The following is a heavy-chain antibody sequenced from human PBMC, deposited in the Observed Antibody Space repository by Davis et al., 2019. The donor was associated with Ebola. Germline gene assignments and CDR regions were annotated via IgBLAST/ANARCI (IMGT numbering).Heavy chain of an antibody. CDR2: ISGSGGST. J-gene: IGHJ6*02. Sequence: GESLKISCAASGFTFSSYAMSWVRQAPGKGLEWVSAISGSGGSTYYADSVRGRFTISRDNSRNTLYLQMNSLRAEDTAVYYCARGPDIVVVPAARAYYYYGMDVWGQGTTVTVSS. V-gene: IGHV3-23*01. CDR3: ARGPDIVVVPAARAYYYYGMDV. D-gene: IGHD2-2*01. CDR1: GFTFSSYA.